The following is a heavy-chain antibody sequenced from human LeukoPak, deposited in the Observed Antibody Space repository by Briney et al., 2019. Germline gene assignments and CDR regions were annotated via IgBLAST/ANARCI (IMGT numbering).Heavy chain of an antibody. CDR3: ASYPRYVSTPPFDY. D-gene: IGHD2-15*01. CDR1: GYTFTAYY. J-gene: IGHJ4*02. Sequence: ASVKVSCKASGYTFTAYYMHWVRQAPGQGPEWMGWINPNTGDTKYAQKFQGRVTMTRDTTISTAYLELSRLTSDDTAVYYCASYPRYVSTPPFDYWGQRTLVTVSS. V-gene: IGHV1-2*02. CDR2: INPNTGDT.